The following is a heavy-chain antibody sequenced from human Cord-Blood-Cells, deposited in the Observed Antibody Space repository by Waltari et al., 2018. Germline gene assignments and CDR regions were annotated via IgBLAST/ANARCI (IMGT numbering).Heavy chain of an antibody. D-gene: IGHD3-10*01. Sequence: GPGLVKPSQTLSLTCTVSGGSIRSGGYYWSWIRQHPGKGLEWIGYIYYSGSTYYNPSLKSRVTISVDTSKNQFSLKLSSVTAADTAVYYCARFGVRGVIIDYWGQGTLVPVSS. J-gene: IGHJ4*02. CDR1: GGSIRSGGYY. V-gene: IGHV4-31*03. CDR2: IYYSGST. CDR3: ARFGVRGVIIDY.